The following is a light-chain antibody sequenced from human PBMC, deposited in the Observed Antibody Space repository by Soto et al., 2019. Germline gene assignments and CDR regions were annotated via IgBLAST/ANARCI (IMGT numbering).Light chain of an antibody. Sequence: QSALTQPASVSGSPGQSITISCTGTTNDIGAYNYVSWYQHHPGKAPKLLIYDVTDRPSGVSDRFSGSKSGNTASLTISGLLAEDEADYFCSSYTTINTVVVFGGGTKVTVL. V-gene: IGLV2-14*03. CDR2: DVT. J-gene: IGLJ2*01. CDR1: TNDIGAYNY. CDR3: SSYTTINTVVV.